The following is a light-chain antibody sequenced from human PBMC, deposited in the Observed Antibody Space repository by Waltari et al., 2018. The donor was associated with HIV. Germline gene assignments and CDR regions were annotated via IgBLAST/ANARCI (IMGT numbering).Light chain of an antibody. V-gene: IGKV3-15*01. CDR1: QSVSSN. CDR3: QQYKTWPPLT. J-gene: IGKJ4*01. CDR2: EAS. Sequence: EIVMTQSPATLSVSPGDRATLSCRASQSVSSNLAWYQQKPGQAPRLLIFEASTRATGIPARFSGSGSGTEFTLTVSSLQSEDFAVYYCQQYKTWPPLTFGGGTQVEIK.